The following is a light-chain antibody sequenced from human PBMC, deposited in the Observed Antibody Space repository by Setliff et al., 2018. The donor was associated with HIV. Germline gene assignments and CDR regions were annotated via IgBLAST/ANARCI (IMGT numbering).Light chain of an antibody. Sequence: QSVLTQPASVSGSPGQSITISCTGTSSDVGNYNYVSWYQQHPGKAPKLMIYEVSNRPSGISNRFSGSKSGNAASLTISGLQAEDEADYYCSSHTPSSTLVFGTGTKVTVL. CDR1: SSDVGNYNY. CDR3: SSHTPSSTLV. CDR2: EVS. J-gene: IGLJ1*01. V-gene: IGLV2-14*01.